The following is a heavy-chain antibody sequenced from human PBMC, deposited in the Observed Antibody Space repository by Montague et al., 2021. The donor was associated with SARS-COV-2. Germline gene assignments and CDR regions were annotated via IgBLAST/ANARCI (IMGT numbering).Heavy chain of an antibody. Sequence: TLSLTCTVSGGSISSGSYYWSWIRQPAGKGLEWIGRIYTSGSTNYNPSLKSRVTISVDTSKNQFSLKLSSVTAADTAVYYCAKLLWFRGGFDYWGQGTLVTVSS. CDR2: IYTSGST. D-gene: IGHD3-10*01. CDR3: AKLLWFRGGFDY. J-gene: IGHJ4*02. V-gene: IGHV4-61*02. CDR1: GGSISSGSYY.